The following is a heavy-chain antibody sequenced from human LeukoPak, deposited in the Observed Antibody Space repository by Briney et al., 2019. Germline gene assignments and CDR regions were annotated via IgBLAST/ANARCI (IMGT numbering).Heavy chain of an antibody. CDR2: INHSGST. Sequence: KPSQSRSLTCAVYGGSFSGYYWSWIRQPPGKELEWIGEINHSGSTNYNPPHKRRATISVDTSKNQFSLKLSSVTAADTAVYYCARRGYSGSYNWFDPWGQGTLVTVSS. CDR1: GGSFSGYY. D-gene: IGHD6-13*01. CDR3: ARRGYSGSYNWFDP. V-gene: IGHV4-34*01. J-gene: IGHJ5*02.